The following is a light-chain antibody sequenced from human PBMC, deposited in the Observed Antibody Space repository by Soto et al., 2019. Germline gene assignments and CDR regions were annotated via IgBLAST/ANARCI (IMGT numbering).Light chain of an antibody. J-gene: IGKJ4*01. CDR2: GST. CDR3: QQYGTSPLT. Sequence: DIVLTQSPGTLSLSPGERATLSCRASQNVDSTYLAWYQQKPGQAPRLVIYGSTRRAPGVPDRFSGSGSGTDFTLTISRLDPEDFAVYYCQQYGTSPLTFGGGTKVEIK. CDR1: QNVDSTY. V-gene: IGKV3-20*01.